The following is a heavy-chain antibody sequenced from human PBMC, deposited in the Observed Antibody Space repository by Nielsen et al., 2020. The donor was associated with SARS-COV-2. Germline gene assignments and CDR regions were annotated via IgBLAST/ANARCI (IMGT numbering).Heavy chain of an antibody. CDR2: IYHSGST. D-gene: IGHD5-12*01. Sequence: SETLSLTCTVSGYSISSGYYWGWIRQPPGKGLEWIGSIYHSGSTYYNPSLKSRVTISVDTSKNQFSLKLSSVTAADTAVYYCARVGGYSGYDFYYYYYGMDVWGQGTTVTVSS. V-gene: IGHV4-38-2*02. J-gene: IGHJ6*02. CDR1: GYSISSGYY. CDR3: ARVGGYSGYDFYYYYYGMDV.